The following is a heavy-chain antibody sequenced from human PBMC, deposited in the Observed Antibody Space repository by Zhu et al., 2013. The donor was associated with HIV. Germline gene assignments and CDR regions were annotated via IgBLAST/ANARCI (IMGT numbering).Heavy chain of an antibody. CDR3: ARRGWELLPLYYYYGMDV. V-gene: IGHV3-30-3*01. J-gene: IGHJ6*01. D-gene: IGHD1-26*01. Sequence: VQLVESGGGVVQPGRSLRLSCAASGFTFSSYAMHWVRQAPGKGLEWVAVISYDGSNKYYADSVKGRFTISRDNAKNTLYLQMNSLRAEDTAVYYCARRGWELLPLYYYYGMDVWGPRDHGHRLL. CDR1: GFTFSSYA. CDR2: ISYDGSNK.